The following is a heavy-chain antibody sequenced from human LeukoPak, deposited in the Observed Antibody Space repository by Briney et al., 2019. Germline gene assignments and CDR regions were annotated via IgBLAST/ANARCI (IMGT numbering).Heavy chain of an antibody. J-gene: IGHJ3*02. D-gene: IGHD6-19*01. CDR2: MYFSGST. Sequence: SETLSLTCIVSGGSISSSSYYWGWVRQPPGKGLEWIGSMYFSGSTYYNAALKIRLTISVDTSKNQFSLKLSSVTAADTAVYYCARHRPLIAVADPDAFDIWGQGTMVTVSS. V-gene: IGHV4-39*07. CDR3: ARHRPLIAVADPDAFDI. CDR1: GGSISSSSYY.